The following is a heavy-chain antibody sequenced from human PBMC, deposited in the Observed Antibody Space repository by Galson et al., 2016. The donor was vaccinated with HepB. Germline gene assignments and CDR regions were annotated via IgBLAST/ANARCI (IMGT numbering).Heavy chain of an antibody. D-gene: IGHD2-2*01. CDR3: ARGALRCSSNSCQNIPWFDP. V-gene: IGHV3-21*01. J-gene: IGHJ5*02. CDR2: ISSSSSFI. CDR1: GFMFSSYS. Sequence: SLRLSCAASGFMFSSYSMNWVRQAPGKGLEWVSSISSSSSFIFYAGSVEGRFTISRDNAKNSLYLQLNSLRAEDTAVYFCARGALRCSSNSCQNIPWFDPWGQGTLVTVTS.